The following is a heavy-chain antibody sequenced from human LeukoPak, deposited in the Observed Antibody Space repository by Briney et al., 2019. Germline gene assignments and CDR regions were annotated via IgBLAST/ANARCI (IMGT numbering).Heavy chain of an antibody. V-gene: IGHV1-2*02. CDR2: INPNSGGT. CDR3: ARLYYDILTGYGMDV. Sequence: GASVKVSCKASGYTFTGYYMHWVRQAPGQGLEWMGWINPNSGGTNYAQKFQGRVTMTRDTSISTAYMELSRLRSDDTAVYYCARLYYDILTGYGMDVWGQGTTVTVSS. CDR1: GYTFTGYY. D-gene: IGHD3-9*01. J-gene: IGHJ6*02.